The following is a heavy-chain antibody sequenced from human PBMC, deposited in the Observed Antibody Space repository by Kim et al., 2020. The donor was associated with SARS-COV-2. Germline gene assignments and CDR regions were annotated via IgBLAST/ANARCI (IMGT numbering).Heavy chain of an antibody. D-gene: IGHD3-9*01. CDR3: AIWEYDDILTGHQYYGMDV. V-gene: IGHV1-69*13. Sequence: SVKVSCKASGGTFSSYAITWVRQAPGQGLEWMGGIIPIFGTANYAQKFQGRVTITADESTSTAYMELSSLRSEDTAVYYCAIWEYDDILTGHQYYGMDVWGQGTTVTVSS. CDR2: IIPIFGTA. CDR1: GGTFSSYA. J-gene: IGHJ6*02.